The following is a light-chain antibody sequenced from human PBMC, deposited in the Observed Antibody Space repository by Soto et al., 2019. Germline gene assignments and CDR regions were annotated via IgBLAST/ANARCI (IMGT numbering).Light chain of an antibody. CDR2: DVN. V-gene: IGLV2-14*01. Sequence: QSVLTQPASVSGSPGQSITISCTGTSSDVGAYNYVSWCQQHPGKAPKLIIYDVNNRPSGVSNRFSGSKSGNTASLTISGLQADDEAYYYCTSYTTSSTGVFGGGTQLTVL. J-gene: IGLJ3*02. CDR1: SSDVGAYNY. CDR3: TSYTTSSTGV.